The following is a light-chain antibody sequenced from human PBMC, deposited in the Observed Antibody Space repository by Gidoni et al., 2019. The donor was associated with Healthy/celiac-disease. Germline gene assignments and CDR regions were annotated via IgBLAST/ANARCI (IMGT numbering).Light chain of an antibody. CDR1: QSVSSSY. CDR2: GAS. V-gene: IGKV3-20*01. Sequence: IVLTQSPGTLSLSPGERATLSCRASQSVSSSYLAWYQQKPGQAPMLLIYGASSRSTGIPDRFSGSGSVTHFTLTISRLEPEDFAVYYCQQYGSSPGTFGQGTKLEIK. J-gene: IGKJ2*01. CDR3: QQYGSSPGT.